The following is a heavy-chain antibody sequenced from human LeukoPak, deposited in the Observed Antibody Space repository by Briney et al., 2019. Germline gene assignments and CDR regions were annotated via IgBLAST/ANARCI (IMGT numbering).Heavy chain of an antibody. D-gene: IGHD4-11*01. V-gene: IGHV3-74*01. Sequence: GGSLRLSCAASAFIFSDYWMHWVRQAPGKGLMWVSRINHDGSSTTYADSVKGRFTISRDNTKNTLSLQMNSLRAEDTAVYYCVRAKDYRGAFDIWGQGTMVTVSS. CDR3: VRAKDYRGAFDI. CDR2: INHDGSST. J-gene: IGHJ3*02. CDR1: AFIFSDYW.